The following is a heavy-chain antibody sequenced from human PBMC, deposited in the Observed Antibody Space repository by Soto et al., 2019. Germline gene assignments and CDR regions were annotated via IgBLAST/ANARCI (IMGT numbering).Heavy chain of an antibody. CDR3: ARDFWDHDSWNGYVWFDP. CDR1: GYTFTNYG. V-gene: IGHV1-18*01. J-gene: IGHJ5*02. Sequence: ASVKVSCKASGYTFTNYGITWVRQAPGQGLEWMGWISAYNGNTNYARKLQGRVTMTTETSTSTAYMELRSLRSDDTAVYYCARDFWDHDSWNGYVWFDPWGQGTLVTVSS. D-gene: IGHD3-3*01. CDR2: ISAYNGNT.